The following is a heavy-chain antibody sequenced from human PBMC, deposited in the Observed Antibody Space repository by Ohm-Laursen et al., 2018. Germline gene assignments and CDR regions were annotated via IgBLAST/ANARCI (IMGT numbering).Heavy chain of an antibody. CDR2: ISSSSSYI. CDR1: GFTFTSCW. Sequence: SLRLSCTASGFTFTSCWMSWVRQAPGKGLEWVSSISSSSSYIYYADSVKGRFTISRDNAKNSLYLQMNSLRAEDTAVYYCARDWGIEAVAASDAFDIWGQGTMVTVSS. V-gene: IGHV3-21*01. J-gene: IGHJ3*02. CDR3: ARDWGIEAVAASDAFDI. D-gene: IGHD6-19*01.